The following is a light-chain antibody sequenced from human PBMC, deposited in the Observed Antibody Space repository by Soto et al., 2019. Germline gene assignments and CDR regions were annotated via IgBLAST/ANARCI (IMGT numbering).Light chain of an antibody. CDR3: QQRTDWVT. CDR2: GAS. V-gene: IGKV3D-20*02. CDR1: QTVSSTY. J-gene: IGKJ4*01. Sequence: ENVLPQSPGTLSLSPGAIATLSCRASQTVSSTYLAWYQQKPGQAPRLLIYGASSRATGIPDRFSGSGSGTDFTLTISRLAPEDVAVDDCQQRTDWVTFGGGTKVDIK.